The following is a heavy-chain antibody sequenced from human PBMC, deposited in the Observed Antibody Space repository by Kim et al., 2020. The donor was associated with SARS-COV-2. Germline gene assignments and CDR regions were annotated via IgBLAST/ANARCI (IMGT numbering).Heavy chain of an antibody. CDR3: ARWQLALDY. Sequence: NTNYAPTLQGRVTMTTDTSTSTAYMELRSLRSDDTAVYYCARWQLALDYWGQGTLVTVSS. J-gene: IGHJ4*02. CDR2: NT. V-gene: IGHV1-18*01. D-gene: IGHD6-13*01.